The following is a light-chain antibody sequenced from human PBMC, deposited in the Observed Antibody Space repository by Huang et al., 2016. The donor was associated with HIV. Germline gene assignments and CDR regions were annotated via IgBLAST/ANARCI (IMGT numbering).Light chain of an antibody. CDR2: DAS. Sequence: EIVLTQSPATLSFFPGQRVSLSCRASQNINTHLAWYQQRPGQPPRLLIYDASSRVPGVAARFGCSGSGTDFTLTISSLESEDFATYYCQQRVNGLTFGGGTKV. J-gene: IGKJ4*01. CDR1: QNINTH. CDR3: QQRVNGLT. V-gene: IGKV3-11*01.